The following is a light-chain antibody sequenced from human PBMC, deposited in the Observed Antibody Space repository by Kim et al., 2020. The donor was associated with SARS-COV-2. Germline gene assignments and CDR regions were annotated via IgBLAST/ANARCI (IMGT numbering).Light chain of an antibody. V-gene: IGKV3-20*01. CDR3: QQYGSSPPYI. CDR1: QSVSSSY. J-gene: IGKJ2*01. CDR2: GAS. Sequence: EIVLTQSPGTLSLSPGERATLSCRASQSVSSSYLAWYQQKPGQAPRLLIYGASSRATGIPDRFSGSESGTDFTLTISRLEPEDFAVYYCQQYGSSPPYIFGQGTKLDI.